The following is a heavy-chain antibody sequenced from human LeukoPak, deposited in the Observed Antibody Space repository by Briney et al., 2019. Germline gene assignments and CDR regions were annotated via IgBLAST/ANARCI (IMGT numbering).Heavy chain of an antibody. Sequence: GGSLRLSCAASGFTFSSYGMHWVRQAPGKGLEWVAAISYDGSNIHYVDSVKGRFTISRDNAKNSLYLQMNSLRAEDTAVYYCASRNSLFIWGQGTLVTVSS. CDR3: ASRNSLFI. D-gene: IGHD4-23*01. J-gene: IGHJ4*02. CDR1: GFTFSSYG. CDR2: ISYDGSNI. V-gene: IGHV3-30*03.